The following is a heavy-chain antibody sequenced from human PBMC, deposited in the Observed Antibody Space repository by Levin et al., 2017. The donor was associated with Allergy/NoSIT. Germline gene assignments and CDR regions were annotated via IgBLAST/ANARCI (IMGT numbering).Heavy chain of an antibody. V-gene: IGHV5-51*01. CDR2: IYPGDSDT. J-gene: IGHJ6*02. CDR3: ARTYYDFWSGYYYYYGMDV. D-gene: IGHD3-3*01. Sequence: PGGSLRLSCKGSGSSFTSYWIGWVRQMPGKGLEWMGIIYPGDSDTRYSPSFQGQVTISADKSISTAYLQWSSLKASDTAMYYCARTYYDFWSGYYYYYGMDVWGQGTTVTVSS. CDR1: GSSFTSYW.